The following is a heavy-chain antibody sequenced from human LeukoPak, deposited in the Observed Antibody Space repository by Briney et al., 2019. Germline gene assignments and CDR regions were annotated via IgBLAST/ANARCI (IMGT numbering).Heavy chain of an antibody. CDR2: ISWNSGSI. Sequence: PGGSLRLSCAASGFTFDDYAMHWVRQAPGKGLEWVSGISWNSGSIGYADSVKGRFTISRDNAKNSLYLQMNSLRAEDTALYYCAKEDSSGWYGGGDYFDYWGQGTLVTVSS. CDR3: AKEDSSGWYGGGDYFDY. D-gene: IGHD6-19*01. V-gene: IGHV3-9*01. CDR1: GFTFDDYA. J-gene: IGHJ4*02.